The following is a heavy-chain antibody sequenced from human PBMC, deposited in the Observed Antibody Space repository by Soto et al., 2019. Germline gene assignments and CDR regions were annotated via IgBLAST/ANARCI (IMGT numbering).Heavy chain of an antibody. D-gene: IGHD6-13*01. CDR3: AREVGSNSWSYYYGMDV. J-gene: IGHJ6*02. CDR1: GYVFTNYF. V-gene: IGHV1-46*01. CDR2: INPNGGGT. Sequence: QVQLVQSGAEVKKPGASVKVSCKASGYVFTNYFMHWVRQAPGQGLEWMGIINPNGGGTSYAQKFEGRVTMTRDSATSTVYMDLSSLRSEDTALYFCAREVGSNSWSYYYGMDVWGHGTLVTVSS.